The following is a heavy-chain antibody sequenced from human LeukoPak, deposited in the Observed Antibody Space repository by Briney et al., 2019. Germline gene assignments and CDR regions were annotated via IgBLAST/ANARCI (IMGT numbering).Heavy chain of an antibody. CDR2: IYYSGST. V-gene: IGHV4-39*01. Sequence: SETLSLTCTVSGGSISSSSYYWGWIRQPPGKGLEWIGSIYYSGSTYYNPSLKSRVTISVDTSKNQFSLKLSSVTAADTAVYYCARQGYCTNGVCYTAIDYWGQGTLVTVSS. CDR1: GGSISSSSYY. CDR3: ARQGYCTNGVCYTAIDY. J-gene: IGHJ4*02. D-gene: IGHD2-8*01.